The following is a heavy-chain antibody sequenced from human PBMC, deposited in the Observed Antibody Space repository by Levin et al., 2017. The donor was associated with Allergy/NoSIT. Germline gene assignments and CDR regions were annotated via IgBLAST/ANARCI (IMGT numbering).Heavy chain of an antibody. D-gene: IGHD2-15*01. J-gene: IGHJ6*03. CDR3: ARARPLECSGGSCYIHYYYMDV. Sequence: GASVKVSCKASGGTFSSYAISWVRQAPGQGLEWMGGIIPIFGTANYAQKFQGRVTITADKSTSTAYMELSSLRSEDTAVYYCARARPLECSGGSCYIHYYYMDVWGKGTTVTVSS. CDR1: GGTFSSYA. CDR2: IIPIFGTA. V-gene: IGHV1-69*06.